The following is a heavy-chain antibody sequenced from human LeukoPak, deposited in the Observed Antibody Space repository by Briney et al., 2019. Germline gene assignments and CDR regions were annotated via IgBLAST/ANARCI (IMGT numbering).Heavy chain of an antibody. CDR1: GFTFSSYG. D-gene: IGHD1-26*01. J-gene: IGHJ5*02. Sequence: GRSLRLSCAASGFTFSSYGMHWVRQAPGKGLEWVAVISYDGSNKYYADSVKGRFTISRDNSKNTLYLQMNSLRAEDTAVYYCAKEELGPRSTTNWFDPWGQGTLVTVSS. V-gene: IGHV3-30*18. CDR3: AKEELGPRSTTNWFDP. CDR2: ISYDGSNK.